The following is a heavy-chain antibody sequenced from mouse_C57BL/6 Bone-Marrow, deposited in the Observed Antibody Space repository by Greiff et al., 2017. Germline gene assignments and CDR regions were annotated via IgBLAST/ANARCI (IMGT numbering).Heavy chain of an antibody. CDR1: GYSFTGYY. CDR2: INPNNGGT. CDR3: ARCGYDAMDY. V-gene: IGHV1-26*01. J-gene: IGHJ4*01. Sequence: VQLQQSGPELVKPGASVKISCKASGYSFTGYYMNWVKQSHGKSLEWIGDINPNNGGTSYNQKFKGKATLTVDKSSSTAYMELRSLTSEDSAVYYCARCGYDAMDYWGQGTSVTVSS.